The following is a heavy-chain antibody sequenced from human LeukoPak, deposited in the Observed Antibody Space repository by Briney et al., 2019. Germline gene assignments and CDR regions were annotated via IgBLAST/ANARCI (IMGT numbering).Heavy chain of an antibody. CDR3: ARDRLTTDAFDI. Sequence: KASETLSLTCTVSGGSVSSGSYYWSWIRQPPGKGLEWIGYIYYSGSTNYNPSLKSRVTISVDTSKNQFSLKLSSVTAADTAVYYCARDRLTTDAFDIWGQGTMVTVSS. V-gene: IGHV4-61*01. CDR1: GGSVSSGSYY. J-gene: IGHJ3*02. CDR2: IYYSGST. D-gene: IGHD1-1*01.